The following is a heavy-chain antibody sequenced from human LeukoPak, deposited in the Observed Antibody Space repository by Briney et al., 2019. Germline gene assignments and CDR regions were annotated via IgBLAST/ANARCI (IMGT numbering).Heavy chain of an antibody. V-gene: IGHV3-23*01. CDR3: ANEGTWDGNY. J-gene: IGHJ4*02. CDR2: ISGSGGTT. Sequence: QPGGSLRLSCAASGFTFSNYAMSWVRQGPGKGLEWVSGISGSGGTTYYADSVKGGFTISRDNSKNTLYLQLNSLRTEDTAVYYCANEGTWDGNYWGQGALVTVPS. D-gene: IGHD1-26*01. CDR1: GFTFSNYA.